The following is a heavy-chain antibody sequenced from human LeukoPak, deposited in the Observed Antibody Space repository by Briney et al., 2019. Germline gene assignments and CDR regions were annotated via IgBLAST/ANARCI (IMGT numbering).Heavy chain of an antibody. CDR1: GFTFSSYW. CDR2: IKEDGSQR. J-gene: IGHJ2*01. CDR3: ARVHWYFDF. Sequence: PGGSLRLSCAASGFTFSSYWMRWVRQAPGKGLEWVGHIKEDGSQRDYVESVKGRFTISRDNAKNSLYLQMNSLRAEDTAVYYGARVHWYFDFWGRGTLVPVYS. V-gene: IGHV3-7*04.